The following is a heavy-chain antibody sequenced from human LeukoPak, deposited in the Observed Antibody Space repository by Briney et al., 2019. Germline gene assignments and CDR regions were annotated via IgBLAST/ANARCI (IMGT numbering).Heavy chain of an antibody. J-gene: IGHJ4*02. V-gene: IGHV4-59*01. CDR1: GGSISSYY. Sequence: PSETLSLTCTVSGGSISSYYWSWIRQPPGKGLEWIGYIYNSGNINYNPSLKSRVTMSLDTSKNQISLKLNSMTAADTAVYYCARGPVKPATYCSGRTCPPVYWGQGTLVTVSS. D-gene: IGHD2-15*01. CDR3: ARGPVKPATYCSGRTCPPVY. CDR2: IYNSGNI.